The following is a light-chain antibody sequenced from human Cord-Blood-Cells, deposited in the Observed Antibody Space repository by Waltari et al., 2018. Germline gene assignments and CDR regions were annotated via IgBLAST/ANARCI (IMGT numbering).Light chain of an antibody. CDR3: AAWDDSLSGPV. CDR2: RNN. V-gene: IGLV1-47*01. Sequence: QSVLTQPPSASGTPGQRVTIPCSGSSSNTGSNYVYWYQQLPGTAPKLPIYRNNQRPSGVPDRFSGSKSGTSASLAISGLRSEDEADYYCAAWDDSLSGPVFGGGTKLTVL. CDR1: SSNTGSNY. J-gene: IGLJ2*01.